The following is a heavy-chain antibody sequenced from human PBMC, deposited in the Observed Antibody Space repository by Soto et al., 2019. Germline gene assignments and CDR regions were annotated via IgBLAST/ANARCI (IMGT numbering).Heavy chain of an antibody. Sequence: GASVKVSCKASGYTFTGYYMHWVRQAPGQGLEWMGWINPNSGGINYAQKFQGRVTMTRDTSFNSAYMELSRLRSDDTAMYYCARRGSVVVEPAATHEFDPWGQGTLVTVSS. CDR2: INPNSGGI. CDR3: ARRGSVVVEPAATHEFDP. CDR1: GYTFTGYY. J-gene: IGHJ5*02. V-gene: IGHV1-2*02. D-gene: IGHD2-2*01.